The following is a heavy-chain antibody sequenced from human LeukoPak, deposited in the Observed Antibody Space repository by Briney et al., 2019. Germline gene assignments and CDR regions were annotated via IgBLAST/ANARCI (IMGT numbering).Heavy chain of an antibody. CDR3: TTIKDSFDP. CDR2: IRYDGSNK. CDR1: GFTFSSYG. V-gene: IGHV3-30*02. D-gene: IGHD1-14*01. J-gene: IGHJ5*02. Sequence: GGSLRLSCAASGFTFSSYGMHWVRQAPGKGLEWVALIRYDGSNKYYTDSVKGRFTISRDNSKNTLYLQMNSLRAEDTAVYYCTTIKDSFDPWGQGTLVTVSS.